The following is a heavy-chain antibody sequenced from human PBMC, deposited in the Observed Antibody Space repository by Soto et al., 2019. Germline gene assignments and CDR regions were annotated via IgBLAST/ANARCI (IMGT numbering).Heavy chain of an antibody. J-gene: IGHJ4*02. CDR3: ASLYSSGWYATSYYFDY. CDR1: GGTFSSYA. Sequence: SVKVSCKASGGTFSSYAISWVRQAPGQGLEWMGGIIPIFGTANYAQKFQGRVTITADESTSTAYMELSSLRSEDTAVYYCASLYSSGWYATSYYFDYWGQGALVTVSS. CDR2: IIPIFGTA. V-gene: IGHV1-69*13. D-gene: IGHD6-19*01.